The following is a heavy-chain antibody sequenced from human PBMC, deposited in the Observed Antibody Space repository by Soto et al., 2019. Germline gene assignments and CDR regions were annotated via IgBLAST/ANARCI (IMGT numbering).Heavy chain of an antibody. Sequence: ASVKVSCKASGYTFTGYYMHWVRQAPGQGLEWMGWINPNSGGTNYAQKFQGWVTMTRDTSISTAYMELSRLRSDDTAVYYCARGRGRKDIVVVPAAMLDYWGQGTPVTVSS. CDR3: ARGRGRKDIVVVPAAMLDY. V-gene: IGHV1-2*04. D-gene: IGHD2-2*01. J-gene: IGHJ4*02. CDR2: INPNSGGT. CDR1: GYTFTGYY.